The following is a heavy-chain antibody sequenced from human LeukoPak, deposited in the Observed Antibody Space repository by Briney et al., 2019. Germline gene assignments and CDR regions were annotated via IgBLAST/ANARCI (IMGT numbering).Heavy chain of an antibody. J-gene: IGHJ4*02. CDR3: AKAPVTTCSGAYCYPFDY. D-gene: IGHD2-21*01. V-gene: IGHV3-23*01. CDR2: ISVSGNT. CDR1: GYTLSSYA. Sequence: GGSLRLSCAASGYTLSSYAMSWVREAPGKGLEWVSAISVSGNTYHADSVKGRFTISRDSSKNTLYLQMNRLRAEDAAVYYCAKAPVTTCSGAYCYPFDYWGQGTLVTVSS.